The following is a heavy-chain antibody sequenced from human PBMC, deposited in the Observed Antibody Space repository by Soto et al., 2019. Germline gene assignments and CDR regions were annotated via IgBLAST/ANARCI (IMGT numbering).Heavy chain of an antibody. D-gene: IGHD3-22*01. CDR2: INAGNGNT. V-gene: IGHV1-3*01. CDR3: ARNEGNYYDSSGYYTRDYYYYCMDV. J-gene: IGHJ6*02. CDR1: GYTFTSYA. Sequence: VASVKVSCKASGYTFTSYAMHWVRQAPGQRLEWMGWINAGNGNTKYSQKFQGRVTITRDTSASTAYMELSSLRSEDTAVYYCARNEGNYYDSSGYYTRDYYYYCMDVWGQGTTVTVSS.